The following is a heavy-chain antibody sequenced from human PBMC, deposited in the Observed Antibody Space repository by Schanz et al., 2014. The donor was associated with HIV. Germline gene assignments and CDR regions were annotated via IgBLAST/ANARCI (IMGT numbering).Heavy chain of an antibody. Sequence: QMQLVESGGGLVKPGTSLRLSCAASGFNFRIFGMHWVRQAPGKGLEWVSVIYSDGSAFYADSVKGRFTISRDNSKNTLYLQMNSLRAEDTAVYYCAKVATWDYYGMDVWGQGTTVTVSS. CDR3: AKVATWDYYGMDV. V-gene: IGHV3-NL1*01. CDR1: GFNFRIFG. CDR2: IYSDGSA. J-gene: IGHJ6*02.